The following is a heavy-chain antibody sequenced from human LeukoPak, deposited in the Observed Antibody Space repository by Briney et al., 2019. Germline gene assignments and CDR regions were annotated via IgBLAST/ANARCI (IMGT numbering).Heavy chain of an antibody. J-gene: IGHJ4*02. D-gene: IGHD3-22*01. CDR2: ISGNSGST. V-gene: IGHV3-23*01. CDR3: ARGGIGDTGGYYLFVY. CDR1: GFTFSNYG. Sequence: GGSLRLSCAASGFTFSNYGISWVRQAPGKGLEWVSAISGNSGSTYYADSVKGRFTISGDNSKNTLYLQMSSLRAEDTAVYYCARGGIGDTGGYYLFVYWGQGTRVTVSS.